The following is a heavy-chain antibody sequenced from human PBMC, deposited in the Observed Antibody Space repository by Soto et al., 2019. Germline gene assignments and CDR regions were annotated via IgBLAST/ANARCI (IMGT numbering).Heavy chain of an antibody. D-gene: IGHD5-18*01. J-gene: IGHJ4*02. V-gene: IGHV4-59*01. CDR2: IYYSGST. CDR3: ARYVDTAMVAFDY. CDR1: GGSISSYY. Sequence: PSETLSLTCTVSGGSISSYYWSWIRQPPGKGLEWIGYIYYSGSTNYNPSLKSRVTISVDTSKNQFSLKLSSVTAADTAVYYCARYVDTAMVAFDYWGQGTLVTVSS.